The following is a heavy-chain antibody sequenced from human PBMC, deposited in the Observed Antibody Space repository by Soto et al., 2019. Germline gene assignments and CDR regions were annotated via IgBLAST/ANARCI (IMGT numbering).Heavy chain of an antibody. CDR3: ASTVPTFNWFDP. CDR1: GGSISSYY. D-gene: IGHD4-4*01. V-gene: IGHV4-59*08. Sequence: QVQLQESGPGLVKPSETLSLTCTVSGGSISSYYWSWIRQPPGKGLEWIGYIYYSGSTNYNPSLKSRVTISVDTSKNQFSLKLSSVTAADTAVYYCASTVPTFNWFDPWGQGTLVTVSS. CDR2: IYYSGST. J-gene: IGHJ5*02.